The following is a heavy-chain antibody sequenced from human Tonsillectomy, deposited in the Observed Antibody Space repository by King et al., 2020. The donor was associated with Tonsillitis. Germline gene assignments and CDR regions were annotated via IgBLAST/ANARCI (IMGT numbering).Heavy chain of an antibody. J-gene: IGHJ6*02. D-gene: IGHD5-12*01. CDR3: AKEGWGYGYCGMDV. CDR2: ISWNSGSI. CDR1: GFTFDDYA. V-gene: IGHV3-9*01. Sequence: VQLVESGGGLVQPGRSLRLSCAASGFTFDDYAMHWVRQTPRKGLEWVSGISWNSGSIGYADSVKGRFTISRDNAKNSLYLQMNSLRAEDTALYYCAKEGWGYGYCGMDVWGQGTTVTVSS.